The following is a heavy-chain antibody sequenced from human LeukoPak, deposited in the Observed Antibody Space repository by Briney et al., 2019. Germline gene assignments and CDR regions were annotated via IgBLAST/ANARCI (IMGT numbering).Heavy chain of an antibody. CDR3: ARDYGDYGYYYYGMDV. CDR2: IYYSGST. J-gene: IGHJ6*04. V-gene: IGHV4-61*01. D-gene: IGHD4-17*01. Sequence: SETLSLTCTVSGGSVSSGSYYWSWIRQPPGKGLEWIGYIYYSGSTNYNPSLKSRVTISVDTSKNQFSLKLSSVTAADTAVYYCARDYGDYGYYYYGMDVWGKGTTDTVSS. CDR1: GGSVSSGSYY.